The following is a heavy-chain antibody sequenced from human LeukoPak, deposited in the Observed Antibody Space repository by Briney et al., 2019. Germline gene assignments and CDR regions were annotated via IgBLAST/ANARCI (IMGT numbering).Heavy chain of an antibody. V-gene: IGHV3-30-3*01. Sequence: GGSLRLSCAASGFXFSSYAMHWVRQAPGKGLEWVAVISYDGSNKYYADSVKGRFTISRDNSKNTLYLQMNSLRAEDTAVYYCARDGPESGYDGEGFFDYWGQGTLVTVSS. CDR2: ISYDGSNK. CDR1: GFXFSSYA. J-gene: IGHJ4*02. D-gene: IGHD5-12*01. CDR3: ARDGPESGYDGEGFFDY.